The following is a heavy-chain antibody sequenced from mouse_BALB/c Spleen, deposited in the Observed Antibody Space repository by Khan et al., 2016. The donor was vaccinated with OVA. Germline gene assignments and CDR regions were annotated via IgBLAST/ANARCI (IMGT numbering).Heavy chain of an antibody. Sequence: QIQFVQSGPELKKPGETVRISCKASGYTFTTAGMQWVQKMPGKGLKWIGWINTHSGVPKYAEDFKGRFAFSLETSASTAYLQITNLKNEDTATYVCAGGEASICRSEEGTMDSWGQGTSVTVSA. V-gene: IGHV9-4*02. D-gene: IGHD2-14*01. CDR1: GYTFTTAG. CDR2: INTHSGVP. J-gene: IGHJ4*01. CDR3: AGGEASICRSEEGTMDS.